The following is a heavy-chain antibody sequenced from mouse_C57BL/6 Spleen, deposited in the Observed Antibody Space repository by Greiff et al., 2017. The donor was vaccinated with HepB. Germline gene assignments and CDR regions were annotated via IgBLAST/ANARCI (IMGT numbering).Heavy chain of an antibody. D-gene: IGHD1-1*01. CDR2: ISSGGDYI. V-gene: IGHV5-9-1*02. CDR1: GFTFSSYA. CDR3: TDDFVYYGSSYDC. J-gene: IGHJ2*01. Sequence: EVKLVESGEGLVKPGGSLKLPCAASGFTFSSYAMSWVRQTPEKRLEWVAYISSGGDYIYYADTVKGRFTISRDNARNTLYLQMRSLKSEDTAMYYCTDDFVYYGSSYDCWGEGTTLSVS.